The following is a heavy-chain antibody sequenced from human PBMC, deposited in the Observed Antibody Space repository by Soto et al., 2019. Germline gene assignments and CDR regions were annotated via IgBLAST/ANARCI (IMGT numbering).Heavy chain of an antibody. D-gene: IGHD2-2*01. Sequence: ASVKVSCKASGYTFTGYYMHWVRQAPGQGLEWMGWINPNSGGTNYAQKFQGWVTMTRDTSISTAYMELSRLRSDDTAVYYCARDLKRSNPLGYCSSTSCLYYYYGMDVWGQGTTVTVSS. CDR2: INPNSGGT. CDR1: GYTFTGYY. CDR3: ARDLKRSNPLGYCSSTSCLYYYYGMDV. V-gene: IGHV1-2*04. J-gene: IGHJ6*02.